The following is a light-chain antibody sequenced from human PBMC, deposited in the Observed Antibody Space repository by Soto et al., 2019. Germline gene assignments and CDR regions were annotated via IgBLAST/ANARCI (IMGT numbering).Light chain of an antibody. CDR3: QQRSNWPIT. V-gene: IGKV3D-20*02. CDR1: QSVSSTY. Sequence: EIVLTQSPGTLSLSPGERATLSCRASQSVSSTYFAWYQQKPGQSPRLLIYGASSRATGIPERFSGSGSGTDFTLTISSLEPEDFAVYYCQQRSNWPITFGQGTRLEIK. J-gene: IGKJ5*01. CDR2: GAS.